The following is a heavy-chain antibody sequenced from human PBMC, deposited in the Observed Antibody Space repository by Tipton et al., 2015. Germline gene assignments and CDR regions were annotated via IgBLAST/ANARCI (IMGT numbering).Heavy chain of an antibody. CDR1: GFTFDDYA. CDR2: ISWNSGSI. V-gene: IGHV3-9*01. D-gene: IGHD1-26*01. Sequence: RSLRLSCAASGFTFDDYAMHWVRQAPGKGLEWVSGISWNSGSIGYADSVKGRFTISRDNAKNSLYLQMNSLRAEDTALYYCAKDTYSGSYHRPLYYFDYWGQGTLVTVSS. J-gene: IGHJ4*02. CDR3: AKDTYSGSYHRPLYYFDY.